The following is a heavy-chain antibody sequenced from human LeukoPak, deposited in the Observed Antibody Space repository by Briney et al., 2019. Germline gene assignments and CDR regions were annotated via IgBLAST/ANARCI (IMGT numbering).Heavy chain of an antibody. V-gene: IGHV3-15*01. CDR3: IQWYHPLAPFPY. J-gene: IGHJ4*02. D-gene: IGHD1-14*01. CDR1: GFTFSNAW. Sequence: PGGSLRLSCAASGFTFSNAWMSWVRQALGKGLEWVGRIKSKTDGGTTDYAAPVKGRFTISRDESKNTLYLQMNSLKTEDTAVYYCIQWYHPLAPFPYWGQGTLVTVSS. CDR2: IKSKTDGGTT.